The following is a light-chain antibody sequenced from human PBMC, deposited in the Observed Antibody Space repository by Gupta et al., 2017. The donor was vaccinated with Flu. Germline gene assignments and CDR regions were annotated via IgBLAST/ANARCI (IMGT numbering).Light chain of an antibody. CDR1: QEISNY. V-gene: IGKV1-33*01. CDR3: QQEDNLPIT. CDR2: DAS. Sequence: DIQMTQSPSSLSASVGDRVTITCQASQEISNYLNWYQQKPGKAPKLLIYDASNVETGVPSRFSGSGSGTDFTFTISSLQPEDIATYYCQQEDNLPITFGGGTKVEIK. J-gene: IGKJ4*01.